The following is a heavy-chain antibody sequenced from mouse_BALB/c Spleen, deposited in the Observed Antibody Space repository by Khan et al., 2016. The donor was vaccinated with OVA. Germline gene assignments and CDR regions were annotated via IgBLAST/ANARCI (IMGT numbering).Heavy chain of an antibody. CDR3: AREGFTTSAWFAY. V-gene: IGHV1-12*01. J-gene: IGHJ3*01. Sequence: QVQLQQPGAELVKPGASVKMSCKASGYTFTSYNMFWVKQTPGQDLEWIGAIYPGNGDTSYNQKFKGKATLTADSSSSTAYMQLSSLTSEDSAVYYCAREGFTTSAWFAYWGQGTLVTVSA. CDR2: IYPGNGDT. D-gene: IGHD2-12*01. CDR1: GYTFTSYN.